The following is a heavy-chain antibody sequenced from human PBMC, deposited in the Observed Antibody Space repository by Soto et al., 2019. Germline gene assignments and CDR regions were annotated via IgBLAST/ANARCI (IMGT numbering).Heavy chain of an antibody. CDR3: ARGGTTVTRDYYYYMDV. J-gene: IGHJ6*03. Sequence: GGSLRLSWAASGFTISSYSMNWVRQAPGKGLEWVSYISSSSTIYYADSVKGRFTISRDNAKNSLYLQMNSLRAEDTAVYYCARGGTTVTRDYYYYMDVWGKGTTVTVS. V-gene: IGHV3-48*01. CDR1: GFTISSYS. D-gene: IGHD4-17*01. CDR2: ISSSSTI.